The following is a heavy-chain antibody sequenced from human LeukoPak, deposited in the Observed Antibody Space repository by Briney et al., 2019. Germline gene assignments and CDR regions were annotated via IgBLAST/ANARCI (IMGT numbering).Heavy chain of an antibody. J-gene: IGHJ3*02. Sequence: GGSLRLSCVASGLTFGSHWMSWVRQAPGKGLEWVANIKQDASVKQYVDSVKGRFTISRDNAKNSLYLQMNSLRAEDTAVYYCARDDDVFDIWGQGTMVTVSS. V-gene: IGHV3-7*01. CDR1: GLTFGSHW. CDR3: ARDDDVFDI. CDR2: IKQDASVK.